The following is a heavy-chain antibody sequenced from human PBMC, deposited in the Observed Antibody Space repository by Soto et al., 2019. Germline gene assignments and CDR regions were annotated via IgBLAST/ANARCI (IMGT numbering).Heavy chain of an antibody. CDR3: ARTSAAGKNYYGMDV. D-gene: IGHD6-13*01. CDR2: INPNSGGT. CDR1: GYTFTGYY. J-gene: IGHJ6*02. Sequence: ASVKVSCKASGYTFTGYYMHWVRQAPGQGLEWMGWINPNSGGTNYAQKFQGQVTISADKSISTAYLQWSSLKASDTAMYYCARTSAAGKNYYGMDVWGQGTTVTVSS. V-gene: IGHV1-2*02.